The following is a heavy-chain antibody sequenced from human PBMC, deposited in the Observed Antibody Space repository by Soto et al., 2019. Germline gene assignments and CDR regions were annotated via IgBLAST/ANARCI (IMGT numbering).Heavy chain of an antibody. J-gene: IGHJ4*02. CDR2: ISGSGGST. D-gene: IGHD3-22*01. V-gene: IGHV3-23*01. CDR3: AKDQRITMIVVVTEFDY. CDR1: GFTFSSYA. Sequence: EVQLLESGGGLVQPGGSLRLSCAASGFTFSSYAMSWVRQAPGKGLEWVSAISGSGGSTYYADSVKGRFTISRDNSKNTLYLLMSSLRDEDTAVYYCAKDQRITMIVVVTEFDYWGQGTLVTVSS.